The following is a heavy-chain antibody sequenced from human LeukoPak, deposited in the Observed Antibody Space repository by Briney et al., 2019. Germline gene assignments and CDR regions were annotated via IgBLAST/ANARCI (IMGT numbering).Heavy chain of an antibody. V-gene: IGHV3-74*01. CDR3: ARGRDYSDSSGHYYGGYFDY. Sequence: GGSLRLSCAASGFTFSSYWMYWVRQAPGKGLVWVSRVNNGGTTSTYADSVKGRFTISRDNAKNTLYLQMSSLRAEDTAVYYCARGRDYSDSSGHYYGGYFDYWGQGTLVTVSS. J-gene: IGHJ4*02. D-gene: IGHD3-22*01. CDR2: VNNGGTTS. CDR1: GFTFSSYW.